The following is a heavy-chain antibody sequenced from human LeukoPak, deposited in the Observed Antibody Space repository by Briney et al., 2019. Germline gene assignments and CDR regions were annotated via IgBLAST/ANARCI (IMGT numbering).Heavy chain of an antibody. V-gene: IGHV3-66*01. D-gene: IGHD5-12*01. J-gene: IGHJ3*02. Sequence: PGGSLRLSCAASGFTVSTNYMSRVRQAPGKGLEWVSIIYSGGSTYYADSVKGRFTISRDISQNTLYLQMNSLRAEDTAVYYCARDLGYSAYATVRGYAVDIWGQGTMVTVSS. CDR2: IYSGGST. CDR3: ARDLGYSAYATVRGYAVDI. CDR1: GFTVSTNY.